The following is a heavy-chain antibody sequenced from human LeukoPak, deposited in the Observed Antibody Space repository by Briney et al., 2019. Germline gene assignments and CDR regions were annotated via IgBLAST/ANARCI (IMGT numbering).Heavy chain of an antibody. CDR3: ARALGQEY. J-gene: IGHJ4*02. CDR2: ISGSSSTI. V-gene: IGHV3-48*01. CDR1: GFTFSSYA. Sequence: PGGSLRLSCAASGFTFSSYAMSWVRQAPGKGLEWVSAISGSSSTIYYADSIKGRFTISRDNAKNSLYLQMDSLRAEDTAVYYCARALGQEYWGQGTLVTVSS.